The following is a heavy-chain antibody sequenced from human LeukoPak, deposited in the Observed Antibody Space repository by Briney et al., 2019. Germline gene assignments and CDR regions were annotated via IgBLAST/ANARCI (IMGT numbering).Heavy chain of an antibody. CDR1: GYTFTGYY. Sequence: ASVKVSCKASGYTFTGYYMHWVRQAPGQGLGWMGWINPNSGGTNYAQKFRGRVTMTRDTSISTAYMELSRLRSDDTAVYYCARAYGSGYDSNWFDPWGQGTLVTVSS. D-gene: IGHD5-12*01. CDR2: INPNSGGT. CDR3: ARAYGSGYDSNWFDP. V-gene: IGHV1-2*02. J-gene: IGHJ5*02.